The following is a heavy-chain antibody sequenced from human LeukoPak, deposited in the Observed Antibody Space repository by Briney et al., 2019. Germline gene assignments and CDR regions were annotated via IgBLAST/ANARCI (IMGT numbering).Heavy chain of an antibody. Sequence: GGSLRLSCAASGFTFSSYSMNWVRQAPGKGLEWVSSISSSSSYIYYADSVKGRFTISRDNAKNSLYLQMNSLRAEDTAVYYCARVWGYSYGPVDYRGQGTLVTVSS. D-gene: IGHD5-18*01. J-gene: IGHJ4*02. CDR3: ARVWGYSYGPVDY. V-gene: IGHV3-21*01. CDR2: ISSSSSYI. CDR1: GFTFSSYS.